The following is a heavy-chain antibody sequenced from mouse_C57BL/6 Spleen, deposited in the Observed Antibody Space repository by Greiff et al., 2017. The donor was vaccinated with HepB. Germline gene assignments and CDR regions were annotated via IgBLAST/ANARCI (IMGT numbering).Heavy chain of an antibody. D-gene: IGHD2-4*01. CDR3: ARSDEYDKNEAMDY. CDR2: IYIGNGYT. Sequence: EVKLVESGAELVRPGSSVKMSCKTSGYTFTSYGINWVKQRPGQGLEWIGYIYIGNGYTEYNEKFKGKATLTSYTSSSTAYMQHISLTSEDSAIYFVARSDEYDKNEAMDYWGQGTSVTCSS. J-gene: IGHJ4*01. V-gene: IGHV1-58*01. CDR1: GYTFTSYG.